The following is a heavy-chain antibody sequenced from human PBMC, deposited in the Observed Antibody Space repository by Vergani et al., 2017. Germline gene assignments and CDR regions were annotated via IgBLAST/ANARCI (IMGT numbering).Heavy chain of an antibody. Sequence: EVQLVESGGGLVQPGGSLRLSCAASGFTFSSYWMSWVRQAPGKGLEWVANIKQDGSEKYYVDSVKGRFTISRDNSKNSLYRQMNSLRAEDTAVYYCARDMEMATIHTDAWGQGTLVTVSS. CDR3: ARDMEMATIHTDA. CDR2: IKQDGSEK. D-gene: IGHD5-24*01. J-gene: IGHJ5*02. V-gene: IGHV3-7*04. CDR1: GFTFSSYW.